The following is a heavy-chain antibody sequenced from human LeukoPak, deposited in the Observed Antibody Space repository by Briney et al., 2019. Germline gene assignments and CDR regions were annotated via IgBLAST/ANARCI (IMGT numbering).Heavy chain of an antibody. V-gene: IGHV3-33*08. Sequence: PGGSLRLSCAAAGFSFNEYAMHWVRQAPGKGLEWVAVIWRDGSNKYYADSVKGRFTVSRDNPKNTLNLQMDSLRVEDAAVYYCARHGSGRKYFDPLDYWGQGTLVTVS. CDR2: IWRDGSNK. D-gene: IGHD1-26*01. CDR3: ARHGSGRKYFDPLDY. CDR1: GFSFNEYA. J-gene: IGHJ4*02.